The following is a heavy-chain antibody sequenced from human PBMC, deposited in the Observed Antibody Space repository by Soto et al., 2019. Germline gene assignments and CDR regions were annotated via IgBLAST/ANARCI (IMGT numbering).Heavy chain of an antibody. D-gene: IGHD3-22*01. Sequence: GESLKISCQGSGYTFTSYWVAWVCQMPGKGLEWMGIIYPGGSDTTYSPSFQGQVTISADKSISTAYLQWSSLKASDTAMYYCAKTSKYYYDSSGSLDYWGQGTLVIVSS. CDR3: AKTSKYYYDSSGSLDY. J-gene: IGHJ4*02. CDR1: GYTFTSYW. V-gene: IGHV5-51*01. CDR2: IYPGGSDT.